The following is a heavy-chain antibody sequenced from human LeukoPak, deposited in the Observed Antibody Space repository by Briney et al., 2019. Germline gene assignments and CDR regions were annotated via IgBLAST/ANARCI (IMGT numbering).Heavy chain of an antibody. J-gene: IGHJ4*02. CDR3: ARVSADVLLWFGDPYYFDY. CDR2: INPNNGGT. V-gene: IGHV1-2*02. D-gene: IGHD3-10*01. Sequence: ASVKVSCKASGYTFTDYYIHWVRQAPGQGLEWMGWINPNNGGTNYAQKLQGRVTMTTDTSTSTAYMELRSLRSDDTAVYYCARVSADVLLWFGDPYYFDYWGQGTLVTVSS. CDR1: GYTFTDYY.